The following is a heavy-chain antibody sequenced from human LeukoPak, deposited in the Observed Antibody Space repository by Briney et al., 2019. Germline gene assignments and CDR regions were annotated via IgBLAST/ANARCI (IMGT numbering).Heavy chain of an antibody. Sequence: GGSLRLSCAASGFTFGSYWMFWVRQAPGKGLVWVSRVNSDGTSTNYADSVKGRFTVSRDNAKNTLYLQMNSLRVEDTAVYYCARDLFGAYCGGTCPTPDYWGQGTLVSVSS. CDR2: VNSDGTST. CDR3: ARDLFGAYCGGTCPTPDY. V-gene: IGHV3-74*01. J-gene: IGHJ4*02. CDR1: GFTFGSYW. D-gene: IGHD2-21*01.